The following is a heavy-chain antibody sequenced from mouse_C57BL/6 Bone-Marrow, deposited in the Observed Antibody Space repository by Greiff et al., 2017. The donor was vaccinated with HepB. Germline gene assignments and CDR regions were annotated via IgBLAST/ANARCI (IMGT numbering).Heavy chain of an antibody. J-gene: IGHJ2*01. V-gene: IGHV3-6*01. CDR2: ISYDGSN. D-gene: IGHD2-3*01. CDR1: GYSITSGYY. Sequence: DVKLVESGPGLVKPSQSLSLTCSVTGYSITSGYYWNWIRQFPGNKLEWMGYISYDGSNNYNPSLKNRISITRDTSKNQFFLKLNSVTTEDTATYYCAREGRLLLERFYYFDYWGQGTTLTVSS. CDR3: AREGRLLLERFYYFDY.